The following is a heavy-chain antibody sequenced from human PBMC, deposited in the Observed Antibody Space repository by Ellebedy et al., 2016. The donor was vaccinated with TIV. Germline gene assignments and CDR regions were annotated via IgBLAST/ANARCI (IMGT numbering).Heavy chain of an antibody. V-gene: IGHV1-8*01. CDR3: ATYGPNRPEFLYGMDV. CDR1: GYTFTSYD. Sequence: AASVKVSCKASGYTFTSYDINWVRQAPGQGLEWMGWINPNSGGTNYAQKFQGRVTITADESTSTAYMELSSLRSEDTAVYYCATYGPNRPEFLYGMDVWGQGTTVTVSS. CDR2: INPNSGGT. D-gene: IGHD4/OR15-4a*01. J-gene: IGHJ6*02.